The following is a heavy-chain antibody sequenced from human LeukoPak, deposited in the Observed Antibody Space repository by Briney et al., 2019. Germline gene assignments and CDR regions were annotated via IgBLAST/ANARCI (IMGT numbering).Heavy chain of an antibody. Sequence: PGGSLRLSCAASGFTFSSYSMNWVRQAPGKGLEWVSSISSSSSYIYYADSVKGRFTISRDYAKNSLYLQMNSLRAEDTAVYYCARDLGMVGSSWDFDYWGQGTLVTVSS. J-gene: IGHJ4*02. D-gene: IGHD6-13*01. CDR3: ARDLGMVGSSWDFDY. CDR1: GFTFSSYS. CDR2: ISSSSSYI. V-gene: IGHV3-21*01.